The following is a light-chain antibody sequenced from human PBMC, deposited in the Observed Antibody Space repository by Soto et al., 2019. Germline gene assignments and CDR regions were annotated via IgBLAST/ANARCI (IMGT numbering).Light chain of an antibody. V-gene: IGKV2-30*01. Sequence: DVVMTQSPLSLPVTLGQSASISCRSSQGLVFSDGKTHLNWFHLRPGQSPRRLIYQVSYRDTGVPDRLSGSGSGTDFTLKISRVEAEDVGVYYCMQGTQWPWTFGQGTKVEIK. CDR3: MQGTQWPWT. CDR2: QVS. J-gene: IGKJ1*01. CDR1: QGLVFSDGKTH.